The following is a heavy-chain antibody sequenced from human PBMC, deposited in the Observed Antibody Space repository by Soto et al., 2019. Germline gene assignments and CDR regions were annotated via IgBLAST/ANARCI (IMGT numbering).Heavy chain of an antibody. CDR1: GFTFSSYW. J-gene: IGHJ4*02. CDR3: ARNWNGVDY. V-gene: IGHV3-74*01. D-gene: IGHD1-1*01. Sequence: EVPLVESGGDLVPPGGSLRLSCVASGFTFSSYWMHWVRQVPGKGPMWVSRISTDGSSTNYADSVKGRFTSSRDNAKNTLYLQMNSLRAEDTAVYYCARNWNGVDYWGQGTLVTVSS. CDR2: ISTDGSST.